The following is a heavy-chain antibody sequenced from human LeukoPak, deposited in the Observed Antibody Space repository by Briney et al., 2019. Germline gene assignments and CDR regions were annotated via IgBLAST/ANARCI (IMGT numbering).Heavy chain of an antibody. CDR1: GDSISTGASY. Sequence: PSQTLSLTCDVSGDSISTGASYWSSIRQHPGKGLEFIGFIQSSGSTLYNPSLNTRVAISVDTSKNQFSLNLNSVTDADAAVYYYARGRGYGYGVDYWGQGTLVTVSS. J-gene: IGHJ4*02. CDR3: ARGRGYGYGVDY. V-gene: IGHV4-31*11. D-gene: IGHD5-18*01. CDR2: IQSSGST.